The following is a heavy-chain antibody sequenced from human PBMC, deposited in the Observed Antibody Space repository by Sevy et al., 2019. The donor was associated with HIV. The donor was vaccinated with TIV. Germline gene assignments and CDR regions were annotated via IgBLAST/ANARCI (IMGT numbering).Heavy chain of an antibody. CDR3: ARAINDYDSSGFASLDY. Sequence: GGSLRLSCAASGFSFGSYGMHWVRQAPGKGLDWVTSLWYDGTNKYYVDSVKGRFTISRDNSKNMLYLQMNSLRAEDTAVYYCARAINDYDSSGFASLDYWGQGTLVTVSS. V-gene: IGHV3-33*01. CDR2: LWYDGTNK. CDR1: GFSFGSYG. D-gene: IGHD3-22*01. J-gene: IGHJ4*02.